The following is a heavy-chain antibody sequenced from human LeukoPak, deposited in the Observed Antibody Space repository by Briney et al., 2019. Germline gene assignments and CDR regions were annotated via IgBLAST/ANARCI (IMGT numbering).Heavy chain of an antibody. Sequence: ASVKVSCKASGYTSTSYGISWVRQAPGQGLEWMGWISAYNGNTNYAQKLQGRVTMTTDTSTSTAYMELRSLRSDDTAVYYCARDLLLWFGELVGEDYWGQGTLVTVSS. V-gene: IGHV1-18*01. J-gene: IGHJ4*02. D-gene: IGHD3-10*01. CDR2: ISAYNGNT. CDR3: ARDLLLWFGELVGEDY. CDR1: GYTSTSYG.